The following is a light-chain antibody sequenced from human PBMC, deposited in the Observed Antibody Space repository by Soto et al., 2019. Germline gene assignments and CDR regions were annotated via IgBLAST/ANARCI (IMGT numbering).Light chain of an antibody. V-gene: IGKV1-9*01. CDR1: QGISSY. Sequence: IQLTQSPSSLSASAGDRVTITCRASQGISSYLAWYQQKPGKAPKLLIYAASTLQSGVPSRLSGSGSGTDFTLTISSLQPEDFATYYCQQLSTYPLTFGGGTKVDIK. CDR3: QQLSTYPLT. CDR2: AAS. J-gene: IGKJ4*01.